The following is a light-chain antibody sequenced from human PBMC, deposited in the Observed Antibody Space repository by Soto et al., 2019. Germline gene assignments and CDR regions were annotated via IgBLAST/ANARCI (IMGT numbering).Light chain of an antibody. V-gene: IGLV1-44*01. J-gene: IGLJ2*01. CDR2: TNN. CDR1: NSNIGRNT. Sequence: QSVLTQSPSASGTPGQSVTISCSGSNSNIGRNTVNWYQQLPGTAPKLLIYTNNQRPSGVPDRFSGSKSGTSASVAISGLQSGDEADYYCAAWDDSLNGVVFGGGTKLTVL. CDR3: AAWDDSLNGVV.